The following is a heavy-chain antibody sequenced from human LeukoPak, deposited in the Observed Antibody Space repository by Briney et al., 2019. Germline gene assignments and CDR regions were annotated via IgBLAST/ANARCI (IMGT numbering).Heavy chain of an antibody. CDR1: GYTFTSYD. V-gene: IGHV1-69*04. Sequence: SVKVSCKASGYTFTSYDINWVRQAPGQGLEWMGRIIPILGIANYAQKFQGRVTISADKSTSTAYMELSSLRSEDTAVYYCAREIPDCGGDCYSDYWGQGTLVTVSS. J-gene: IGHJ4*02. CDR3: AREIPDCGGDCYSDY. D-gene: IGHD2-21*02. CDR2: IIPILGIA.